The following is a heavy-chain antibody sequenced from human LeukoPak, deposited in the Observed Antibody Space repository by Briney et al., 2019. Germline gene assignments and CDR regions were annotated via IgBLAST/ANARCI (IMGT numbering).Heavy chain of an antibody. D-gene: IGHD4-17*01. CDR1: GFTFSNAW. J-gene: IGHJ3*02. V-gene: IGHV3-15*01. CDR2: IKSKTDGGTT. CDR3: TTDDYGDYDAFDI. Sequence: GGSLRLSCAASGFTFSNAWMSWVRQAPGKGLEWVGRIKSKTDGGTTDYAAPVKGRFTISGDDSKNTLYLQMNSLKTEDTAVYYYTTDDYGDYDAFDIWGQGTMVTVSS.